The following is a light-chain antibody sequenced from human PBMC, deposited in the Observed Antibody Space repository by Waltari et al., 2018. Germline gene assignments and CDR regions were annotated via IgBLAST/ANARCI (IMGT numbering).Light chain of an antibody. CDR3: ATWDDSLNGL. CDR2: SNN. J-gene: IGLJ2*01. V-gene: IGLV1-44*01. Sequence: QSVLTQPPSVSGTPGQRVSFSCSGRSSNIGSKSVNWYQQVPGTAPKLLIYSNNQRPSGVPDRFSGSKSGTSASLAISGLQSEDEADYYCATWDDSLNGLFGGGTRLTVL. CDR1: SSNIGSKS.